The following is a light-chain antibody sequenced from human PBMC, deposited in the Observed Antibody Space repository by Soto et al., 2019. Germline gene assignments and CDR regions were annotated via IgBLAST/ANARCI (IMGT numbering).Light chain of an antibody. CDR3: QQDSDSSGT. CDR1: QNIGNW. V-gene: IGKV1-5*01. Sequence: DIQMTQSPSTLSASVGDRVTITCGASQNIGNWLAWYQQTPGQAPKLLIFDDSTLERGLPSRFSGSGAVTELLLTISSLQPDDVATYYCQQDSDSSGTFGQGTKVDIK. CDR2: DDS. J-gene: IGKJ1*01.